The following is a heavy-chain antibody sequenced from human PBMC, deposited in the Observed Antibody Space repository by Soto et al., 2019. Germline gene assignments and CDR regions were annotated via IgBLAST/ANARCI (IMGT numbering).Heavy chain of an antibody. CDR3: ARGKGMEENYCYHGMDV. Sequence: QVQVVQSGAEVKKPGASVKISCKASGYSFTTYAMHWVRQAPGQSLEWMAWINGGNGNTKYSQKFQDRVTITRDTSANIAYMELSSLRSEDSAVYYCARGKGMEENYCYHGMDVWGQGTTVSVSS. CDR1: GYSFTTYA. D-gene: IGHD1-1*01. CDR2: INGGNGNT. V-gene: IGHV1-3*01. J-gene: IGHJ6*02.